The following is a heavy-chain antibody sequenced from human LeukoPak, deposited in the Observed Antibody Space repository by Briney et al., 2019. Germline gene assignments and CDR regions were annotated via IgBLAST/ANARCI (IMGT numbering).Heavy chain of an antibody. J-gene: IGHJ4*02. CDR2: IDPSDSYT. Sequence: GESLKISCKGSGYSFTSYWISWVRQMPGKGVEWMGRIDPSDSYTNYSPSFQGHVTISADKSISTAYLHWSSLQASDTAMYYCARAPSTTLRFFDYWAQGTLVTVSS. V-gene: IGHV5-10-1*01. CDR3: ARAPSTTLRFFDY. CDR1: GYSFTSYW. D-gene: IGHD4-17*01.